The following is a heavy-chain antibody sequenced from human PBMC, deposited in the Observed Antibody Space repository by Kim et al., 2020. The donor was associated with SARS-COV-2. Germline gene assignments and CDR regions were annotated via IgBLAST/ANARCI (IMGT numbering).Heavy chain of an antibody. V-gene: IGHV3-66*01. Sequence: GGSLRLSCAASGFTVSINYMSWVRQAPGKGLEWFSVIYSGGSTYYADSVKGRFTISRDNSKNTLYLQMNSLTAEDTAVYYCASYAAAGTPSDAFDIWGQGTMVTVS. J-gene: IGHJ3*02. D-gene: IGHD6-13*01. CDR3: ASYAAAGTPSDAFDI. CDR1: GFTVSINY. CDR2: IYSGGST.